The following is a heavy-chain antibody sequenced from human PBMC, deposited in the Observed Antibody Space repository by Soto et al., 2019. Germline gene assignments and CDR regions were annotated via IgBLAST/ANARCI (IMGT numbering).Heavy chain of an antibody. Sequence: QVQLEQSGAEVKKPGSSVKVSCKASGGTLSDHGVAWLRQAPGQGLEWMGGTIPVFNTAKYAQKFQGRVTVTADKFKTKAYMELSSLRAEDTAFYFCARGVYGSGNYYTGPSAFDIWGQGTMVIVSS. CDR2: TIPVFNTA. D-gene: IGHD3-10*01. J-gene: IGHJ3*02. CDR3: ARGVYGSGNYYTGPSAFDI. V-gene: IGHV1-69*06. CDR1: GGTLSDHG.